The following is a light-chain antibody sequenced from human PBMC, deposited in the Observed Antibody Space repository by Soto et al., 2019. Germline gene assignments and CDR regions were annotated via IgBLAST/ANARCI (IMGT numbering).Light chain of an antibody. Sequence: EIVMTQSPATLSVSPGERATLSCRASQSVSSNLAWYQQKPGQAPRLLIYGASTRATGISARFSGSGSGTEFNLAISSLQSEDFAVYYCQQYNNWPRTFGQGTKLEIK. CDR3: QQYNNWPRT. CDR2: GAS. J-gene: IGKJ2*02. CDR1: QSVSSN. V-gene: IGKV3-15*01.